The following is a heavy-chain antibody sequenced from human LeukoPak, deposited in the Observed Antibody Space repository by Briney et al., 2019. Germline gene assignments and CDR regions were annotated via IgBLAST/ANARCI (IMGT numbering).Heavy chain of an antibody. CDR1: GFTFSSYS. D-gene: IGHD1-26*01. Sequence: GGSLRLSCAASGFTFSSYSMNWVRQAPGKGLEWVSSISSSSSYIYYADSVKGRFTISRDNAENSVSLQMHSLRDEDTAIYYCARLLGESTIYDLWGQGTLVTVSS. CDR3: ARLLGESTIYDL. V-gene: IGHV3-21*01. CDR2: ISSSSSYI. J-gene: IGHJ5*02.